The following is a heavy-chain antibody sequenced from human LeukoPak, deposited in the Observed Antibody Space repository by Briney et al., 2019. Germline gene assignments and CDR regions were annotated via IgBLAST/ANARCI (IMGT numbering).Heavy chain of an antibody. V-gene: IGHV3-23*01. CDR3: AKGSSGWNYYDMDV. CDR1: GFTFSNYG. D-gene: IGHD6-19*01. Sequence: GSLRLSCAASGFTFSNYGMSWVRQAPGKGLEWVSVISGSGGSTYYADSVKGRFTISRDNSKNTLYLQMNSLRAEDTAVYYCAKGSSGWNYYDMDVWGQGTTVTVSS. J-gene: IGHJ6*02. CDR2: ISGSGGST.